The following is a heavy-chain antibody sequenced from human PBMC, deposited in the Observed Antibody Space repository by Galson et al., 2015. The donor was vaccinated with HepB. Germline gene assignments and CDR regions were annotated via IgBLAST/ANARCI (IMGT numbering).Heavy chain of an antibody. CDR2: ISSDGNNK. D-gene: IGHD3-3*01. CDR1: GFTFNRNA. J-gene: IGHJ6*02. Sequence: SLRLSCAASGFTFNRNAMHWVRQAPGKGLVWVAVISSDGNNKYYGDSVRGRFTISRDNSKNTLSLQMNSLRAEDTAVYYCAKDQRFSYYYGLDVWGQGTTVTVSS. CDR3: AKDQRFSYYYGLDV. V-gene: IGHV3-30*18.